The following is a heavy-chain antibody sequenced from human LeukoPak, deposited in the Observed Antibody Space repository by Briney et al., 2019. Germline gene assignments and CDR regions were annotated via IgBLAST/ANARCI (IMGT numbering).Heavy chain of an antibody. CDR3: ARRVTAIGYYYYGMDV. V-gene: IGHV1-18*01. CDR1: RYTFTSYG. D-gene: IGHD2-21*02. Sequence: APVKVSCKASRYTFTSYGISWVRQAPGQGLEWMGWISAYNGNTNYAQKLQGRVTMTTDTSTSTAYMELRSLRSDDTAVYYCARRVTAIGYYYYGMDVWGQGTTVTVSS. CDR2: ISAYNGNT. J-gene: IGHJ6*02.